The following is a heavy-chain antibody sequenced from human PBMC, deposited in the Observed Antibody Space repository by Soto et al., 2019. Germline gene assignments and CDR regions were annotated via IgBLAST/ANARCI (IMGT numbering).Heavy chain of an antibody. J-gene: IGHJ4*02. V-gene: IGHV3-23*01. Sequence: EVQLLESGGGLVQPGGSLRLSCAASGFTFSSYAMSWVRQAPGKGLEWVSAISGSGGSTYYADSVKGRFTISRDNSKNALYLQMNSLRAEDTAVYYCAKDNGGWGIFDYWGQGTLVTVSS. D-gene: IGHD3-16*01. CDR1: GFTFSSYA. CDR2: ISGSGGST. CDR3: AKDNGGWGIFDY.